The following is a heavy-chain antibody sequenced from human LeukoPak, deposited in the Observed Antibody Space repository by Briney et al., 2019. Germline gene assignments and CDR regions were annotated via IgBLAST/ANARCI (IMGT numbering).Heavy chain of an antibody. V-gene: IGHV1-69*06. D-gene: IGHD6-6*01. J-gene: IGHJ4*02. CDR2: IIPIFGTA. Sequence: SVKVSCKASGGTFSSYAISWVRQAPGQRLEWMGRIIPIFGTANYAQKFQGRVTITADKSTSTAYMELSSLRSEDTAVYYCARGGIGIAARVDYWGQGTLVTVSS. CDR1: GGTFSSYA. CDR3: ARGGIGIAARVDY.